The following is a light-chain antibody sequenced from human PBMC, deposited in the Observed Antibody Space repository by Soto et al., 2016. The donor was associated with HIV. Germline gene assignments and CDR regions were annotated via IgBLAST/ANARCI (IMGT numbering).Light chain of an antibody. V-gene: IGKV1-39*01. J-gene: IGKJ2*01. CDR3: QQSYTTPRT. CDR2: SAT. Sequence: DIQLTQSPSSLSASVGDRVILNCKTSENIDNFLNWYHQRPGQAPTLLIFSATDLAEGVPMRFIGGQDGTNFTLIIDTLTSEDCGSYFCQQSYTTPRTFGQGTSVEIK. CDR1: ENIDNF.